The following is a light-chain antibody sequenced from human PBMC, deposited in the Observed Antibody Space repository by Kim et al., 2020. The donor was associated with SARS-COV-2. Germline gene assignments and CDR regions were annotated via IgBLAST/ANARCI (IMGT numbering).Light chain of an antibody. V-gene: IGLV3-1*01. Sequence: SYELTQPPSLSVSPGQTASIPCSGDKLGHKYVEWYQQKPGQSPVVVIYQDNKRPSGIPERFSGSNSGNTATLTISGFQAVDEADYYCQAWDTSTVVFGGG. J-gene: IGLJ3*02. CDR3: QAWDTSTVV. CDR1: KLGHKY. CDR2: QDN.